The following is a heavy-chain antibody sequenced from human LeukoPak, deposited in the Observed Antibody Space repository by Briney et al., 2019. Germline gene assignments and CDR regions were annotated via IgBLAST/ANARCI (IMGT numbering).Heavy chain of an antibody. D-gene: IGHD2-15*01. CDR2: INHSGST. Sequence: SETLSLTCAVYGGSFSGYYWSWIRQPPGKGLEWIGEINHSGSTNYNPSLKSRVTISVDTSKNQFSLKLSSETAADTAVYYCARLRSCSGGSCYSPWFDPWGQGTLVTVSS. V-gene: IGHV4-34*01. J-gene: IGHJ5*02. CDR1: GGSFSGYY. CDR3: ARLRSCSGGSCYSPWFDP.